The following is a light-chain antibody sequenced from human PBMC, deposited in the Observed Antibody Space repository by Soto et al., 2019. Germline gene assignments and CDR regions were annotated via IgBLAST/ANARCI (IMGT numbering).Light chain of an antibody. Sequence: LTQPPSASGSPGQSVTFSCTGTSSDVGGYNYVSWYQQHPGKAPKLMIYEVSKRPSGVPDRFSGSKSGNTASLTVSGLQAEGEADYYCRSYAGSNNYVFGTGTKVTVL. CDR3: RSYAGSNNYV. CDR2: EVS. J-gene: IGLJ1*01. V-gene: IGLV2-8*01. CDR1: SSDVGGYNY.